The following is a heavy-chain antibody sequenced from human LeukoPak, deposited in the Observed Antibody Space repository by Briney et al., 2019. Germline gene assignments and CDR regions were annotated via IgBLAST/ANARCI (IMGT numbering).Heavy chain of an antibody. Sequence: GGSLRLSCAASGFSFNSYPMNWVRQAPGKGLEWVSNVRPGDRARFYADSVRGRFTISRDDAKNSLYLQMNSLRDEDTAVYYCATDSHYAFGFWGLGTLVTVSS. CDR3: ATDSHYAFGF. D-gene: IGHD4-17*01. J-gene: IGHJ4*02. CDR2: VRPGDRAR. CDR1: GFSFNSYP. V-gene: IGHV3-48*02.